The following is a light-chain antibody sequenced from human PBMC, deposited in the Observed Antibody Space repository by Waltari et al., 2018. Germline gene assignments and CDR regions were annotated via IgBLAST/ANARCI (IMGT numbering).Light chain of an antibody. Sequence: SCRASQSVSRALAWYQQKPGQAPRLLIFGASNRATGIPDRFSGSGSETDFSLTISRLEPEDFAVYYCQHYVRLPGTFGRGTKVEIK. CDR1: QSVSRA. CDR3: QHYVRLPGT. CDR2: GAS. V-gene: IGKV3-20*01. J-gene: IGKJ1*01.